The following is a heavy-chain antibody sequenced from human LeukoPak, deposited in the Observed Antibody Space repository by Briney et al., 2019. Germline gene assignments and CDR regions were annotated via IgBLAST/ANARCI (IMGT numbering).Heavy chain of an antibody. D-gene: IGHD6-13*01. CDR2: MNPNSGNT. CDR3: ARGVAAAWLYYYMDV. J-gene: IGHJ6*03. V-gene: IGHV1-8*01. Sequence: ASVKVSCKASGYTFTSYDINWVRQATGQGLEWMGWMNPNSGNTGYAQKFQGRVTMTRNTSISTAYMELSSLRSEDTAVYYCARGVAAAWLYYYMDVWGKGTTVTVSS. CDR1: GYTFTSYD.